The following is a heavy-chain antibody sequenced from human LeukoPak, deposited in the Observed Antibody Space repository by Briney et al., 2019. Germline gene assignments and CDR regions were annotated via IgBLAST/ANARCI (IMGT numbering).Heavy chain of an antibody. Sequence: GGSLRLSCEASPFIFSGHWLNWVRQTPGKGLEWVASIKEDGSERQYVDSVKGRFSISRDNTKGSLFLQMISLRVEDTAVYYCTRAGPRRDGYNSDYWGQGTLVTVSS. J-gene: IGHJ4*02. D-gene: IGHD5-24*01. V-gene: IGHV3-7*01. CDR1: PFIFSGHW. CDR3: TRAGPRRDGYNSDY. CDR2: IKEDGSER.